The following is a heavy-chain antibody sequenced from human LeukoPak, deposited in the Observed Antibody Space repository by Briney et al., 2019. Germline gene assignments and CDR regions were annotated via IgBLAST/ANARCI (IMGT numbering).Heavy chain of an antibody. CDR3: AKPLPTYSSGWYLDY. D-gene: IGHD6-19*01. J-gene: IGHJ4*02. CDR1: GFTFSSYG. Sequence: PGGSLRLSCVASGFTFSSYGMHWVRQAPGKGLEWVAFIRYDGRKKYYADSVNGRFTISRDNSTNTLYLQMNSLRAEDTAVYYCAKPLPTYSSGWYLDYWGQGTLVTVSS. V-gene: IGHV3-30*02. CDR2: IRYDGRKK.